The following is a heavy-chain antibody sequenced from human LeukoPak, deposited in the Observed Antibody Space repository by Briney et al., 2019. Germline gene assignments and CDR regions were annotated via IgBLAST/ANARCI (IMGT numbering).Heavy chain of an antibody. J-gene: IGHJ4*02. Sequence: KHGESLKISCKGSGYSFSNYWIGLVRQMPGKGLEWMGIIYPGDSNTRYSPSFQGQVTISADKSISTAYLQWTSLKASDTAIYHCARQPLVRDCGGDCEFDYWGQGTRVSVSS. D-gene: IGHD2-21*02. CDR2: IYPGDSNT. CDR3: ARQPLVRDCGGDCEFDY. CDR1: GYSFSNYW. V-gene: IGHV5-51*01.